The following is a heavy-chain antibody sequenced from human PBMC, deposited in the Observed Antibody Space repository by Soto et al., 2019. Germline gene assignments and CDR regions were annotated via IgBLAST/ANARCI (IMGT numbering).Heavy chain of an antibody. V-gene: IGHV3-30-3*01. D-gene: IGHD2-21*01. CDR1: GFTFSSHS. J-gene: IGHJ4*02. CDR3: AREVVKTEWYFDK. CDR2: TSANDGTK. Sequence: QVQLMESGGGVVQPGGSLRLSFVTSGFTFSSHSMHWFRQAPGKGLEWVAVTSANDGTKFYTDSVKGRFTVSRDNSKNALYLQINSLRVEDTAVYYFAREVVKTEWYFDKWGQGILVIVSS.